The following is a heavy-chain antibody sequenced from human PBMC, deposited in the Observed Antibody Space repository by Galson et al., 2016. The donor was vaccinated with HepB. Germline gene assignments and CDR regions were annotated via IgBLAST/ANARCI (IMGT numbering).Heavy chain of an antibody. CDR3: AKNGRSDSTGYFDPYFDY. D-gene: IGHD3-22*01. Sequence: SLRLSCAASGFKFDDFAMYWVRQAPGKGLEWVSGISWNSGSIGYADSVKGRLTISRDNAKNSLYLQMNSLRADDTALYYCAKNGRSDSTGYFDPYFDYWGRGTLVTVSA. CDR2: ISWNSGSI. CDR1: GFKFDDFA. J-gene: IGHJ4*02. V-gene: IGHV3-9*01.